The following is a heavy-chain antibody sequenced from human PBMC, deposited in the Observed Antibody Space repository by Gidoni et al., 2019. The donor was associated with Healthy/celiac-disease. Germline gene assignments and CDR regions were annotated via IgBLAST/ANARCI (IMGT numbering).Heavy chain of an antibody. Sequence: EVQLVESGGGLVKPGGSLRLSCAASGFTFSSYSMNWVRQAPGKGLEWVSSISSSSSYIYYADSVKGRFTISRDNAKNSLYLQMNSLRAEDTAVYYCARDGAQPVLRFLEWLSTSLSYYFDYWGQGTLVTVSS. CDR1: GFTFSSYS. CDR3: ARDGAQPVLRFLEWLSTSLSYYFDY. CDR2: ISSSSSYI. V-gene: IGHV3-21*01. J-gene: IGHJ4*02. D-gene: IGHD3-3*01.